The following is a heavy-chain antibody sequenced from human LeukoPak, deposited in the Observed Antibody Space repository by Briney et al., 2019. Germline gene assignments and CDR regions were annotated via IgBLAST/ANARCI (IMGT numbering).Heavy chain of an antibody. J-gene: IGHJ4*02. Sequence: PGGSLRLSCAASGFTFSSYAMSWVRQAPGKGLEWVSAIIGSGSSTYYADSVKGRFTISRDNSKNTPFLQMNSLRAEDTAVYYCAKRASYYFDYWGQGTLVTVSS. V-gene: IGHV3-23*01. CDR1: GFTFSSYA. CDR3: AKRASYYFDY. CDR2: IIGSGSST.